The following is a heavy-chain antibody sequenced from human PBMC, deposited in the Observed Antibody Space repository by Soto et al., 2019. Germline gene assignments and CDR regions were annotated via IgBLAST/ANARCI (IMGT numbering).Heavy chain of an antibody. CDR2: FDPEDGET. J-gene: IGHJ6*02. V-gene: IGHV1-24*01. CDR3: ATATRDIWFGELADSYYYGMDV. CDR1: GYPLTELS. Sequence: GASVKVCFKVSGYPLTELSMHWVRQAPGKGLERMAGFDPEDGETIYAQKFQGRVTMTEDTSTDTAYMELSSLRSEDTAVYYCATATRDIWFGELADSYYYGMDVWGQGTPVTVSS. D-gene: IGHD3-10*01.